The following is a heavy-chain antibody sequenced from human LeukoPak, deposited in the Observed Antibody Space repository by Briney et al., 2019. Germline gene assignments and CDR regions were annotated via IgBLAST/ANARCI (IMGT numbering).Heavy chain of an antibody. CDR3: ARDTTGQQLDPGFFDY. J-gene: IGHJ4*02. V-gene: IGHV3-21*01. CDR1: GFTFSSYS. D-gene: IGHD6-13*01. Sequence: GGSLRLSCAASGFTFSSYSMNWVRQAPGKGLXXXXXISSSSSYIYYADSVKGRFTISRDNAKNSLYLQMNSLRAEDTAVYYCARDTTGQQLDPGFFDYWGQGTLVAVSS. CDR2: ISSSSSYI.